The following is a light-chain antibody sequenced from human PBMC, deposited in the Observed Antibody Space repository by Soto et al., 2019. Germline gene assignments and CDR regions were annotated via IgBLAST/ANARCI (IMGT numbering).Light chain of an antibody. CDR1: QSVSTY. Sequence: EIVLTQSPATLSLSPGERATLSCRASQSVSTYLAWYQQKPGQAPRLLIYDASNRATGIPARFSCSGSGKDFTLTISSLEPEDFAVYFCQERRHWSQLRFGRGTKVEI. CDR3: QERRHWSQLR. J-gene: IGKJ4*02. CDR2: DAS. V-gene: IGKV3-11*01.